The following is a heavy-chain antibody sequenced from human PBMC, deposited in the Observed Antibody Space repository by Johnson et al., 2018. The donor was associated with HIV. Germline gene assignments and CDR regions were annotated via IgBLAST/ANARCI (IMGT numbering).Heavy chain of an antibody. CDR2: INWNGGNT. J-gene: IGHJ3*02. V-gene: IGHV3-20*01. CDR3: ARGRMSMKVVDLRGGGFDI. Sequence: VQLVESGGGVVQPGRSLRLSCAASGFTFADYGMTWVRQAPGKGLEWVSGINWNGGNTGYVDSVKGRFTISRDNSNNTLYLQMNSLRVEDTAVYLCARGRMSMKVVDLRGGGFDIWGQGTKVTVSS. CDR1: GFTFADYG. D-gene: IGHD3-22*01.